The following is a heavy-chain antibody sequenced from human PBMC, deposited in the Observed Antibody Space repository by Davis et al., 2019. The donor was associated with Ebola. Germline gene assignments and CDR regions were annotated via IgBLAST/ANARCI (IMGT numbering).Heavy chain of an antibody. J-gene: IGHJ5*02. CDR3: ATTRLLWFGEWNWFDP. D-gene: IGHD3-10*01. CDR1: GYTFTSYA. CDR2: INAGNGNT. V-gene: IGHV1-3*01. Sequence: AASVKVSCKASGYTFTSYAMHWVRQAPGQRLEWMGWINAGNGNTKYSQKFQGRVTITRDTSASTAYMELSSLRSEDTAVYYCATTRLLWFGEWNWFDPWGQGTLVTVSS.